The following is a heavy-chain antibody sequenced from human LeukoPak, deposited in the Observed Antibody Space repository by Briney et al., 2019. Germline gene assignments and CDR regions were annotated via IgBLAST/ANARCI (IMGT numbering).Heavy chain of an antibody. D-gene: IGHD3-3*01. J-gene: IGHJ4*02. V-gene: IGHV3-73*01. CDR1: GFTFSGSA. CDR3: TSLYDFWSGYYDH. CDR2: IRSKANSYAT. Sequence: RGSLKLSCAASGFTFSGSAMHWVRQASGKGLEWVGRIRSKANSYATAYAASVKGRFTISRDDSKNTAYLQMNSLKTEDTAVYYCTSLYDFWSGYYDHWGQGTLVTVSS.